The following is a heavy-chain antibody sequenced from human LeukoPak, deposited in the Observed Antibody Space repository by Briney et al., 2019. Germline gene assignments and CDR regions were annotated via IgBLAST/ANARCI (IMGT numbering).Heavy chain of an antibody. CDR1: GFTFDDYG. Sequence: GGSLRLSCAASGFTFDDYGMSWVRQAPGKGLEWVSGINWNGGSTGYADSVKGRFTISRDNAKNSLYLQMNSLRAEDTALYYCARRGSSSWTRLRGKFDYWGQGTLVTVSS. V-gene: IGHV3-20*04. CDR3: ARRGSSSWTRLRGKFDY. J-gene: IGHJ4*02. D-gene: IGHD6-13*01. CDR2: INWNGGST.